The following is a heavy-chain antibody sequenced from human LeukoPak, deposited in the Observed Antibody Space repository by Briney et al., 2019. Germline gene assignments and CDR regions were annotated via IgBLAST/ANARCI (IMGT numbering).Heavy chain of an antibody. CDR2: ISSSSTI. J-gene: IGHJ4*02. CDR3: ASTGRYCTSTSCSNYFHY. CDR1: GFTFSSYI. D-gene: IGHD2-2*01. V-gene: IGHV3-48*04. Sequence: GGSLRLSCAASGFTFSSYIMNWVRQAPGKGLEWVSYISSSSTIYYADSVKGRFTLSRDNAKSSLYLQMNSLRAEDTAVYYCASTGRYCTSTSCSNYFHYWGQGTLVTVSS.